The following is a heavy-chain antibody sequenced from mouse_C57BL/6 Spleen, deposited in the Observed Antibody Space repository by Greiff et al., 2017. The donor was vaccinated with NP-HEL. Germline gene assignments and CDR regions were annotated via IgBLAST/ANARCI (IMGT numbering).Heavy chain of an antibody. J-gene: IGHJ2*01. CDR1: GFTFSSYA. Sequence: EVKLVESGGGLVKPGGSLKLSCAASGFTFSSYAMSWVRQTPEKRLEWVATISDGGSYTYYPDNVKGRFTISRDNAKNNLYLQMSHLKSEDTAMYYCARVETGNYFDYWGQGTTLTVSS. D-gene: IGHD4-1*01. V-gene: IGHV5-4*03. CDR2: ISDGGSYT. CDR3: ARVETGNYFDY.